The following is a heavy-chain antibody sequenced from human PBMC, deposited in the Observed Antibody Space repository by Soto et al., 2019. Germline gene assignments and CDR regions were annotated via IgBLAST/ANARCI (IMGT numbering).Heavy chain of an antibody. CDR3: ARSGSSCNLREFVS. CDR1: AYTFTNYG. D-gene: IGHD6-13*01. J-gene: IGHJ4*02. V-gene: IGHV1-18*01. Sequence: QVQLVQSGGEVKKPGASVKVSCKASAYTFTNYGISWVRQAPGQGLEWMGWISAYNGHINYAQKFRGRVTMTTDTSTSSAYLEVRSLRSDDTAVYYWARSGSSCNLREFVSWGQGTLVTGSS. CDR2: ISAYNGHI.